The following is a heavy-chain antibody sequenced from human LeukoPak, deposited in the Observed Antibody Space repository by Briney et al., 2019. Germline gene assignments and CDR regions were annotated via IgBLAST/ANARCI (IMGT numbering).Heavy chain of an antibody. CDR1: GFSFGSYT. J-gene: IGHJ4*02. V-gene: IGHV3-23*01. CDR3: AIVSFGIGARY. D-gene: IGHD6-6*01. CDR2: ISGSGDST. Sequence: PGGSLRLSCAASGFSFGSYTMSWVRQAPGKGLEWVSAISGSGDSTYYADSVKGRFTISRDNPKNTLYLQLNSLRGEDTAVYYCAIVSFGIGARYWGQGTLVTVSS.